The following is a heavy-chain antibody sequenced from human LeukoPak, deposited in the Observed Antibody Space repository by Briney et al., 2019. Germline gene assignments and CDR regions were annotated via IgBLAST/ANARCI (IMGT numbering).Heavy chain of an antibody. Sequence: ASVKVSCKASGGTFSSYAISWVRQAPGQGLEWMGGIIPIFGTANCAQKFQGRVTITADESTSTAYMELSSLRSEDTAVYYCARSEAAAGLFDYWGQGTLVTVSS. D-gene: IGHD6-13*01. CDR1: GGTFSSYA. V-gene: IGHV1-69*01. CDR3: ARSEAAAGLFDY. CDR2: IIPIFGTA. J-gene: IGHJ4*02.